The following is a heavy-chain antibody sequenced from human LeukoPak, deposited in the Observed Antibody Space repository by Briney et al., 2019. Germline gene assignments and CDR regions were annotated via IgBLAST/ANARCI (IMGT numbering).Heavy chain of an antibody. CDR1: GFTFSSYG. J-gene: IGHJ4*02. V-gene: IGHV3-30*02. Sequence: TGGTLRLSCAASGFTFSSYGMHWVRQAPGKGLEWVAFIRYVGSNKYYADSVKGRFTISRDNSKNTLYLQMKSLRAEDTAVYYCARGSSISSHPPCDYWGQGTLVTVSS. D-gene: IGHD6-13*01. CDR2: IRYVGSNK. CDR3: ARGSSISSHPPCDY.